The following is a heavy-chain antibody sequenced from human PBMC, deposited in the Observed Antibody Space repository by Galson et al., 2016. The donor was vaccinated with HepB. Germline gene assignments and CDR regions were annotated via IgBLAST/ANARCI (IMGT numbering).Heavy chain of an antibody. V-gene: IGHV4-59*01. CDR3: AREWTNGAFDI. CDR1: RGSISRYY. D-gene: IGHD2-8*01. Sequence: ATLSLTCTVSRGSISRYYWNWIRQPPGKGLEWIGYIYYSGSTNYNPSLKSRVTISLDTSKNQFSLKLNSVTAADTAVYYCAREWTNGAFDIWGQGTMVTVSS. CDR2: IYYSGST. J-gene: IGHJ3*02.